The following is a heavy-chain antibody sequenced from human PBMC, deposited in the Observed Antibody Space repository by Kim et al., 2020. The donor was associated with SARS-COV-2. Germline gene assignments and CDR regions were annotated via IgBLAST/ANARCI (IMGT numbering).Heavy chain of an antibody. CDR1: GGSISSSSYY. V-gene: IGHV4-39*01. J-gene: IGHJ4*02. CDR3: ARHSHDYGDYRSDGY. CDR2: IYYSGST. D-gene: IGHD4-17*01. Sequence: SETLSLTCTVSGGSISSSSYYWGWIRQPPGKGLEWIGSIYYSGSTYYNPSLKSRVTISVDTSKNQFSLKLSSVTAADTAVYYCARHSHDYGDYRSDGYWGQGTLVTVSS.